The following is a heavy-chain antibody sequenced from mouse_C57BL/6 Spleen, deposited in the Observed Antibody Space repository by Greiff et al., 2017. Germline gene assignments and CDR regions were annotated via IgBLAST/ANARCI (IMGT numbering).Heavy chain of an antibody. CDR1: GYSFTGYF. Sequence: EVKLVESGPELVKPGDSVKISCKASGYSFTGYFMNWVMQSHGKSLEWIGRINPYNGDTFYNQKFKGKATLTVDKSSSTAHMELRSLTSEDSAVYYCAREGAYYSNYGAMDYWGQGTSVTVSS. D-gene: IGHD2-5*01. CDR2: INPYNGDT. J-gene: IGHJ4*01. CDR3: AREGAYYSNYGAMDY. V-gene: IGHV1-20*01.